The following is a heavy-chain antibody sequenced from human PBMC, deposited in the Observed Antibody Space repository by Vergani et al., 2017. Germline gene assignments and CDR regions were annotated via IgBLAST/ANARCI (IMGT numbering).Heavy chain of an antibody. CDR3: ARDSPSYYYDSSDESGWFDP. D-gene: IGHD3-22*01. CDR2: IIPILGIA. V-gene: IGHV1-69*04. CDR1: GGTFSSYA. J-gene: IGHJ5*02. Sequence: QVQLVQSGAEVKKPGSSVKVSCKASGGTFSSYAISWVRQAPGQGLEWMGRIIPILGIANYAQKFQGRVTITADKSTSTAYMELSSLRSEDTAVYYCARDSPSYYYDSSDESGWFDPWGQGTLVTVSS.